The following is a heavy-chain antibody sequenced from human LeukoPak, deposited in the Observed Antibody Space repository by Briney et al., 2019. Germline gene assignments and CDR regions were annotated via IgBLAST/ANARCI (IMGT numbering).Heavy chain of an antibody. D-gene: IGHD2-2*01. V-gene: IGHV4-39*01. CDR1: GGSISSSSYY. CDR3: ARGRGNPPRYCSSTSCPYYYYGMDV. Sequence: SETLSLTCTVSGGSISSSSYYWGWIRQPPGKGLEWIGSIYYSGSTYYNPSLKSRVTISVDTSKNQFSLKLSSVTAADTAVYYCARGRGNPPRYCSSTSCPYYYYGMDVWGQGFTVTVSS. CDR2: IYYSGST. J-gene: IGHJ6*02.